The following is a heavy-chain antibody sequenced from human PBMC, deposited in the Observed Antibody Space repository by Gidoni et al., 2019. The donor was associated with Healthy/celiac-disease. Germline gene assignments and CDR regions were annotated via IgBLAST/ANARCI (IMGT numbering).Heavy chain of an antibody. J-gene: IGHJ5*02. CDR1: GFTFSSYA. V-gene: IGHV3-23*01. D-gene: IGHD5-12*01. Sequence: EVQLFESGGGLVQPGGSLRLSCAASGFTFSSYAMSWVRQAPGKGLEWVSAISGSGGSTYYADSVKGRFTISRDNSKNTLYLQMNSLRAEDTAVYYCAKDWAEVEMATNWFDPWGQGTLVTVSS. CDR2: ISGSGGST. CDR3: AKDWAEVEMATNWFDP.